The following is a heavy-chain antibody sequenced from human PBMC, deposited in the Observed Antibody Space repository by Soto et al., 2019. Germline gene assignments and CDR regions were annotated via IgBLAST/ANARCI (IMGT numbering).Heavy chain of an antibody. CDR2: ISSSGNTI. J-gene: IGHJ4*02. Sequence: QEQLVESGGGLVKPGGSLRLSCAASGFTFSDYYMSWIRQAPGKGLEWVSYISSSGNTIHYADSVKGRFTISRDNAKNSLFLQMNSLRVDDTAVYYCARVTHYSDYWRQGTLIAVSS. CDR1: GFTFSDYY. CDR3: ARVTHYSDY. V-gene: IGHV3-11*01.